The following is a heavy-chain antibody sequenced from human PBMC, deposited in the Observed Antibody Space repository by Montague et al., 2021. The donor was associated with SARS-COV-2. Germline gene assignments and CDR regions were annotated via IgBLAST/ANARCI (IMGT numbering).Heavy chain of an antibody. CDR1: GGSFSGYY. CDR3: AILRVRGFSRAFDI. J-gene: IGHJ3*02. V-gene: IGHV4-34*01. D-gene: IGHD3-10*01. CDR2: INLGGST. Sequence: SETLSLTCAAYGGSFSGYYWSWIRQPPGKGLEWIGEINLGGSTNSNPSLKSRVTISVDTSKNQFYLKLSSVTAADTAVYYCAILRVRGFSRAFDIWGQGTMVTVSS.